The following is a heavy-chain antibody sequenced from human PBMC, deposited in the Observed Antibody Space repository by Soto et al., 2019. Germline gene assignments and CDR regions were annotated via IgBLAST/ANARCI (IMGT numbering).Heavy chain of an antibody. CDR3: ARHSGVDNGDPIDY. Sequence: SEPLSLNRTITNASIGRSSCYWAWVRKPPGKGLEWIGSIYYSGSTYYNPSLKSRVTISVDTSKNQFSLKLSSVTAADTAVYYCARHSGVDNGDPIDYWGQGTLVTVS. V-gene: IGHV4-39*01. D-gene: IGHD4-17*01. CDR1: NASIGRSSCY. J-gene: IGHJ4*02. CDR2: IYYSGST.